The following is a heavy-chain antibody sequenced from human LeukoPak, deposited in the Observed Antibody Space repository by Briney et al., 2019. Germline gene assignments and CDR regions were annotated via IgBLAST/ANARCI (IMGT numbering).Heavy chain of an antibody. J-gene: IGHJ3*02. D-gene: IGHD2-8*02. CDR1: GGSISSTFCY. Sequence: SETLSLTCTVSGGSISSTFCYWGWIRQPPGKGLEWIGYIYYSGSTNYNPSLKSRLTISVDTSKNQFSLKLSSVTAADTAVYYCARYRWPTRDAFDIWGQGTMVTVSS. V-gene: IGHV4-61*05. CDR2: IYYSGST. CDR3: ARYRWPTRDAFDI.